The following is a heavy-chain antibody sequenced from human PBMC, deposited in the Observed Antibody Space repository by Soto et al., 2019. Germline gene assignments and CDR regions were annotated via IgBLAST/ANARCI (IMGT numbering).Heavy chain of an antibody. CDR3: ARQVPYSSHRMDV. CDR2: ISSRGTYV. D-gene: IGHD3-22*01. J-gene: IGHJ6*02. CDR1: GFTFSTFS. Sequence: EVQLVESGGGLVKPGGSLRISCAASGFTFSTFSMDWVRHAPGQGLEWVSSISSRGTYVYYADSVKGRFTISKDNANNFLFLQMNSLRAEDTAVYYCARQVPYSSHRMDVWGQGTTVTVSS. V-gene: IGHV3-21*06.